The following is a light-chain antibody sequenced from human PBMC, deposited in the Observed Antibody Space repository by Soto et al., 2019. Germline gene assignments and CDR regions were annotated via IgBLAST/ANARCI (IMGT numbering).Light chain of an antibody. CDR3: AAWYDSLSGPV. V-gene: IGLV1-47*01. Sequence: QSVLTQPPSASGTPGQRVTISCSGRSSNIGSNHVYCYQQLPGPAPKLLIYRNNQRPSGAPDRFSGSKSGTSASLAISGLRSEDEADYYCAAWYDSLSGPVFGGGTKLTVL. J-gene: IGLJ2*01. CDR1: SSNIGSNH. CDR2: RNN.